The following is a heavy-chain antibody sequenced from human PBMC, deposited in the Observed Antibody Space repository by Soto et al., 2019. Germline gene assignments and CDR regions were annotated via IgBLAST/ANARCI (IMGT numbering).Heavy chain of an antibody. V-gene: IGHV5-51*01. CDR3: ARLVVAATCFDY. CDR2: T. J-gene: IGHJ4*02. D-gene: IGHD2-15*01. Sequence: TGCIGSFQGQVTISADKSISTAYLQWSSLKASDTAMYYCARLVVAATCFDYWGQGTLVTVSS.